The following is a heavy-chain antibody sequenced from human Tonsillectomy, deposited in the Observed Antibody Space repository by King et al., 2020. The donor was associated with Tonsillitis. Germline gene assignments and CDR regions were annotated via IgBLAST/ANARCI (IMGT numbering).Heavy chain of an antibody. D-gene: IGHD3-9*01. CDR3: ARGERHDIYIDV. CDR2: IYHSGST. J-gene: IGHJ6*02. V-gene: IGHV4-59*01. Sequence: QLQESGPGLVKPSETLSFTCTVSGGSISSYYWSWIRQPPRKGLEWIGHIYHSGSTNYNPSLNSRVTISVDTSKNQFSLKLNSVTAADTAVYYCARGERHDIYIDVWGQGTTVTVSS. CDR1: GGSISSYY.